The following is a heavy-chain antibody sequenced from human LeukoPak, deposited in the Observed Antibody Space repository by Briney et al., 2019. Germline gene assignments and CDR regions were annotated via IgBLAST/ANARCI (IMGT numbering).Heavy chain of an antibody. Sequence: SGPTLVEPTQTLTLTCTFSGFSLSTNGVGVGWTRQPPGKALEWLAVIYWDNDKRYNPSLNSRLAITKDTSRNQVVLTMTNMDPVDTATYYCAHRLPSGSPWPFGYFDYWGQGTLATVSS. J-gene: IGHJ4*02. CDR2: IYWDNDK. CDR1: GFSLSTNGVG. D-gene: IGHD3-3*01. V-gene: IGHV2-5*02. CDR3: AHRLPSGSPWPFGYFDY.